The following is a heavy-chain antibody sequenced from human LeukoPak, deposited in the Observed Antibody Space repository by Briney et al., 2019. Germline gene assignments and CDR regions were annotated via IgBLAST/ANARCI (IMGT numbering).Heavy chain of an antibody. J-gene: IGHJ5*02. Sequence: SLRLSCAVSGFTFDDYAMHWVRQAPGKGLEWVSGISWNSGSIGYADSVKGRFTISRDNAKNSLYLQMNSLRAEDTALYYCAKDNGVSFDPWGQGTLVTVSS. CDR2: ISWNSGSI. D-gene: IGHD3-3*01. CDR1: GFTFDDYA. CDR3: AKDNGVSFDP. V-gene: IGHV3-9*01.